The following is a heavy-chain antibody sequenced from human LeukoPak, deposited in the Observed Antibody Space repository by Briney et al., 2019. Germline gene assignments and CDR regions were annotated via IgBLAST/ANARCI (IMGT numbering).Heavy chain of an antibody. V-gene: IGHV3-23*01. Sequence: PGRSLRLSCAASGFTFSRFTMNWVRQAPGKGLEWVSGISGSDSSTYYADFVKGRFIISRDNSKNTLYLQMNSLRADDTAVYYCAKGGGWLYYFDYWGQGTLVTVSS. CDR2: ISGSDSST. J-gene: IGHJ4*02. CDR3: AKGGGWLYYFDY. CDR1: GFTFSRFT. D-gene: IGHD4-23*01.